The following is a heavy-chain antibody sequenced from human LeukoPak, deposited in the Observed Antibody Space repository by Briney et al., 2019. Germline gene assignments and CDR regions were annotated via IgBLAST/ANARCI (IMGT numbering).Heavy chain of an antibody. CDR2: INWNGGST. V-gene: IGHV3-20*04. CDR1: GFTFDDRG. D-gene: IGHD6-19*01. J-gene: IGHJ4*02. Sequence: GGSLRLSCAASGFTFDDRGMSWVRQVPGEGLEWVSGINWNGGSTGYADSVKGRFTISRDNAKNSLYLQMNSLRAEDTALYYCAGGDRNGWYFDYWGQGTLVTVSS. CDR3: AGGDRNGWYFDY.